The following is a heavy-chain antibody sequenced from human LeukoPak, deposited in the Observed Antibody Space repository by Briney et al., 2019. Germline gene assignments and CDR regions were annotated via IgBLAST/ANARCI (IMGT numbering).Heavy chain of an antibody. V-gene: IGHV4-59*12. CDR1: GGSISSYY. CDR3: ARDTVPGIDY. CDR2: IYYSGST. J-gene: IGHJ4*02. D-gene: IGHD1-26*01. Sequence: SETLSLTCTVSGGSISSYYWTWIRQPPGKGLEWIGYIYYSGSTNYSPSLKSRVTISVDTSKNHFSLKLSSVTAADTAVYYCARDTVPGIDYWGQGTLVTVSS.